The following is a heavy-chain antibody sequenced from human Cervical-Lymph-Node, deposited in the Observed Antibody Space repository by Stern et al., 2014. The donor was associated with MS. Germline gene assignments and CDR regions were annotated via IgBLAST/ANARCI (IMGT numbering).Heavy chain of an antibody. CDR1: GGTFTSFS. CDR2: IIPIFDTP. CDR3: VLPSKVTTAAFDV. D-gene: IGHD4-17*01. J-gene: IGHJ3*01. Sequence: VQLEESGAEVKKPGSSVNVSCKASGGTFTSFSINWVRQVPGQSLEWMGGIIPIFDTPNHAQKFQDRVTINAVTSTSTVYMALNSLRSNDTAVYYCVLPSKVTTAAFDVWGQGTMVTVSS. V-gene: IGHV1-69*06.